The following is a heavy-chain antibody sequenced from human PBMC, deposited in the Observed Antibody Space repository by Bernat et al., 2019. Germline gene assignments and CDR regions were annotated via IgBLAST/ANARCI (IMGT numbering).Heavy chain of an antibody. CDR1: GFTFSSYW. D-gene: IGHD4/OR15-4a*01. Sequence: EVQLVESGGGLVQPGGSLRLSCAASGFTFSSYWMHWVRQAPGKGLVWVSRINSDGSSTSYADSVKGRFTISRDNAKNTLYLQMNSMRAEDTAVYYCARDPGAYYYYMDVWGKGTTVTVSS. V-gene: IGHV3-74*01. J-gene: IGHJ6*03. CDR2: INSDGSST. CDR3: ARDPGAYYYYMDV.